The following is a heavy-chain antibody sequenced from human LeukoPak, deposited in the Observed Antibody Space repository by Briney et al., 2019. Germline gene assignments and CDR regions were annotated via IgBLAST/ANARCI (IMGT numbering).Heavy chain of an antibody. CDR1: GGTFSSYA. CDR2: IIPIFGTA. D-gene: IGHD2-2*01. J-gene: IGHJ6*03. V-gene: IGHV1-69*05. CDR3: AKGYCSSTSSLGCYYMDV. Sequence: PLASVKVSCKASGGTFSSYAISWVRQAPGQGLEWMGGIIPIFGTANYAQKFQGRVTITTDESTSTAYMELSSLRSEDTAVYYCAKGYCSSTSSLGCYYMDVWGKGTTVTVSS.